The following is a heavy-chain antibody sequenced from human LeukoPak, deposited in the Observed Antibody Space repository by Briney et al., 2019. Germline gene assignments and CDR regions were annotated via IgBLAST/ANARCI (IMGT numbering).Heavy chain of an antibody. CDR1: GGSFSNYY. D-gene: IGHD3-10*01. Sequence: SETLSLTCAVYGGSFSNYYWSWIRQPPGKGLEWIGEINHSGSTNYNPSLKSRVTISVDTSKNQFSLKLSSVTAADTAVYYCARGITMVRGVTYYYYYYMDVWGKGTTVTVSS. CDR2: INHSGST. CDR3: ARGITMVRGVTYYYYYYMDV. J-gene: IGHJ6*03. V-gene: IGHV4-34*01.